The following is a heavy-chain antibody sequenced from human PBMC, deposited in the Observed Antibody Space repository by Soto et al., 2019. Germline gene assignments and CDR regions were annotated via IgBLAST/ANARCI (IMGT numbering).Heavy chain of an antibody. V-gene: IGHV3-21*01. J-gene: IGHJ6*02. D-gene: IGHD2-15*01. CDR2: ISSSSSYI. CDR3: ARSYCSGGSCFDYYGMDV. CDR1: GFTFSSYS. Sequence: VGSLRLSCAASGFTFSSYSMNWVRQAPGKGLEWVSSISSSSSYIYYADSVKGRFTISRDNAKNSLYLQMNSLRAEDTAVYYCARSYCSGGSCFDYYGMDVWGQGTTVTVSS.